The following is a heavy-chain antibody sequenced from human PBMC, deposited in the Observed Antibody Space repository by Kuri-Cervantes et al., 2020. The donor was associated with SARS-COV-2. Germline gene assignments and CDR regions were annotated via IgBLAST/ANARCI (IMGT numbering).Heavy chain of an antibody. J-gene: IGHJ6*02. CDR3: ARATNGYSYGFYYYYGMDV. V-gene: IGHV1-69*13. Sequence: SVKVSCKASGGTFSSYAVSWVRQAPGHGLEWMGGIIPVFGTPNYAQKFQGRVTITADESTSTAYMELSSLRSEDTAMYYCARATNGYSYGFYYYYGMDVWGQATAVTASS. CDR2: IIPVFGTP. CDR1: GGTFSSYA. D-gene: IGHD5-18*01.